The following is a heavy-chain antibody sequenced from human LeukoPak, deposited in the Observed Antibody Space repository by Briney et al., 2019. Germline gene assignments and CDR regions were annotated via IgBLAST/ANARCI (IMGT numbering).Heavy chain of an antibody. V-gene: IGHV3-23*01. Sequence: GGSLRLSCAASGFTFDSYWMSWVRQAPGKGLEWVSAISGSGGSTYYADSVKGRFTISRDNSKNTLYLQMNSLRAEDTAVYYCAKKWSGATDYWGQGTLVTVSS. CDR1: GFTFDSYW. J-gene: IGHJ4*02. CDR2: ISGSGGST. CDR3: AKKWSGATDY. D-gene: IGHD2-15*01.